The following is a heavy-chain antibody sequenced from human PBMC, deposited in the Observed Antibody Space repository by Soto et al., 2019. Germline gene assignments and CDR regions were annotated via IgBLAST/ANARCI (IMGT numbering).Heavy chain of an antibody. D-gene: IGHD4-17*01. J-gene: IGHJ4*02. Sequence: PWGFLRLSCAASGFTFSDYYMSWIRQAPGKGLEWVSYISSSSGYTNYADSVKGRFTISRDNAKNSLYLQMNSLRAEDTAVYYCAKEYGRLDYWGQGTLVTVSS. CDR2: ISSSSGYT. CDR3: AKEYGRLDY. CDR1: GFTFSDYY. V-gene: IGHV3-11*06.